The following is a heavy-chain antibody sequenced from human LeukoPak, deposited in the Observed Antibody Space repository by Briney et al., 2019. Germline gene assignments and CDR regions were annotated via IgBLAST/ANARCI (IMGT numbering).Heavy chain of an antibody. Sequence: GGSLRLSCAASGFTFSSYAMSWVRQAPGKGLEWVSAISGSGGSTYYADSVKGRFTTSRDNSKNTLYLQMNSLRAEDTAVYYCAKDFIYDSSGYPDYWGQGTLVTVSS. J-gene: IGHJ4*02. CDR1: GFTFSSYA. CDR3: AKDFIYDSSGYPDY. D-gene: IGHD3-22*01. CDR2: ISGSGGST. V-gene: IGHV3-23*01.